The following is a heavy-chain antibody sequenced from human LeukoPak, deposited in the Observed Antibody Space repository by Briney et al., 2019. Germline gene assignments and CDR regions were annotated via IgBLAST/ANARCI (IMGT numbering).Heavy chain of an antibody. D-gene: IGHD3-22*01. V-gene: IGHV3-7*01. CDR3: ARGSTYYDSSGQVPFDY. CDR1: GFTFSNYW. Sequence: PGGSLRLSCAASGFTFSNYWMAWVRQAPGKGPEWVANINLDGSQKYYVDSVKGRFTISRDNAKNSLYLQMNSLRAEDTAVYYCARGSTYYDSSGQVPFDYWGQGTLVTVSS. CDR2: INLDGSQK. J-gene: IGHJ4*02.